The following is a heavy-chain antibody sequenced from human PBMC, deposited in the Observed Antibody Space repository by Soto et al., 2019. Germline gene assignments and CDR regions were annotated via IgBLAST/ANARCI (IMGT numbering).Heavy chain of an antibody. J-gene: IGHJ6*02. CDR2: IYHSGST. Sequence: PSQTLCLTWAVSEGSIIGIDGRRRIRQTPGKGLEWIGEIYHSGSTNYNPSLKSRITMSVDKSKNQFSVNLSSVTAADTAVYYCVRDADETAIGPAPWLVWGRGTMVTVSS. CDR3: VRDADETAIGPAPWLV. V-gene: IGHV4-4*02. CDR1: EGSIIGIDG. D-gene: IGHD1-1*01.